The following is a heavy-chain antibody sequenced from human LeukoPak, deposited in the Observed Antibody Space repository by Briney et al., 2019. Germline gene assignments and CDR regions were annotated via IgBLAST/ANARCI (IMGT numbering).Heavy chain of an antibody. Sequence: SETLSLTCAVSGYSISSGYYWGWIRPPPGKGLEGIGRIYHSGSTYYNPSLKSRVTISVDTSKNQFSLKLSSVTAADMAVYYCARQAEQLVEDYWGQGTLVTVSS. J-gene: IGHJ4*02. CDR3: ARQAEQLVEDY. CDR1: GYSISSGYY. CDR2: IYHSGST. V-gene: IGHV4-38-2*01. D-gene: IGHD6-6*01.